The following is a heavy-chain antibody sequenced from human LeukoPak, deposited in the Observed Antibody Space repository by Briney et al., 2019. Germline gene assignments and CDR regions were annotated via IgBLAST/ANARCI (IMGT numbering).Heavy chain of an antibody. CDR1: GGSISSYY. CDR3: ARVVVTGYNWFDP. J-gene: IGHJ5*02. Sequence: SETLSLTCTVSGGSISSYYWSWIRQPPGKGLECIGRIYSSGSTNYNPSFQSRVTMSLDTSKSQFSLKLSSVTAADTAVYYCARVVVTGYNWFDPWGQGTLVTVSS. D-gene: IGHD2-21*02. CDR2: IYSSGST. V-gene: IGHV4-4*07.